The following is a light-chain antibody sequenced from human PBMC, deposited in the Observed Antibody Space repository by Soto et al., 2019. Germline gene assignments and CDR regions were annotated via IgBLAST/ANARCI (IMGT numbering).Light chain of an antibody. Sequence: SALTQPRSVSGSPGQSVTISCTGTSSDVGGYNFVSWYQQHPGKAPKLMIYDVSKRPSGVPDRFSGSKSGNTASLTISGLQAEDEADYYCCSYAGSNTYVFGTGTKVTVL. J-gene: IGLJ1*01. CDR1: SSDVGGYNF. CDR2: DVS. V-gene: IGLV2-11*01. CDR3: CSYAGSNTYV.